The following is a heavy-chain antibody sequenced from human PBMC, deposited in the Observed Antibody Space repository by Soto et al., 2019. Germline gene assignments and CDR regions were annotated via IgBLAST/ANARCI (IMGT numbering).Heavy chain of an antibody. Sequence: ASVKVSCKASGYTFTSYYMHWVRQAPGQGLEWKGIINPRGGSTSYAEKFQGRVTMTRDTSTSTVYMELSSLRSEDTAVYYCASGRGYSSSWDQYYYYYGMDVWGQGTTVTVSS. CDR2: INPRGGST. D-gene: IGHD6-13*01. J-gene: IGHJ6*02. V-gene: IGHV1-46*01. CDR1: GYTFTSYY. CDR3: ASGRGYSSSWDQYYYYYGMDV.